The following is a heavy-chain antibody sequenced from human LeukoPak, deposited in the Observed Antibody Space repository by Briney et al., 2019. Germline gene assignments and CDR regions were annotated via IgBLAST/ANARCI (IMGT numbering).Heavy chain of an antibody. Sequence: ASVKVSCKASGYTFTGYYMHWVRQAPGQGLEWMGWINPNSGGTNYAQKFQGRVTMTRDTSISTAYMELSRLRSDDTAVYYCARVHRSEGIAAAGTGAFDIWGQGTMVTVSS. J-gene: IGHJ3*02. CDR1: GYTFTGYY. CDR2: INPNSGGT. V-gene: IGHV1-2*02. D-gene: IGHD6-13*01. CDR3: ARVHRSEGIAAAGTGAFDI.